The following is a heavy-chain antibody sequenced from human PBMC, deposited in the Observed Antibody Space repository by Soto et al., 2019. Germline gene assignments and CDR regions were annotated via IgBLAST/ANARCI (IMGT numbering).Heavy chain of an antibody. CDR3: ARGETSGYYDEHY. CDR2: VSGSGAVT. CDR1: GFAFSTIP. J-gene: IGHJ4*02. Sequence: GGSLRLSCVVSGFAFSTIPMGMSWVRQAPGKGLEWVSAVSGSGAVTYYSHSVKGRFTISRDNSKSTLYLQMNSLKAEDTAVYYCARGETSGYYDEHYWGQGTLVTVSS. D-gene: IGHD3-22*01. V-gene: IGHV3-23*01.